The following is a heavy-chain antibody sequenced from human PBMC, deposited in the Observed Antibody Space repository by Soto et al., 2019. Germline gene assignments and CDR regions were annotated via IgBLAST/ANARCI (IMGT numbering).Heavy chain of an antibody. V-gene: IGHV3-23*01. CDR2: ISGSGGST. J-gene: IGHJ3*02. Sequence: EVQLLESGGGLVQPGGSLRLSCAASGFTFSSYAMSWVRQAPGKGLEWVSAISGSGGSTYYADSVKGRFTISRDNSKNTLYLQMNSLRAEDTAVYYCAKPVGLQPTIIGAAFDIWGQGTMVTVSS. D-gene: IGHD1-26*01. CDR3: AKPVGLQPTIIGAAFDI. CDR1: GFTFSSYA.